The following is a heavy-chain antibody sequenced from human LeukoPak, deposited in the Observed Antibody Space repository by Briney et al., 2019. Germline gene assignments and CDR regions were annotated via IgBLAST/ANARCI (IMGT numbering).Heavy chain of an antibody. Sequence: ASVKVSCKASGYSFTTYGISWVRQAPGRGLEWMGWISAYDGSTNYAQQFQGRITLTIDTSTTTASVELRSLRSDDTAIYYCARDQGSGSYYPRFDYWGQGALVTVSS. D-gene: IGHD3-10*01. V-gene: IGHV1-18*01. CDR3: ARDQGSGSYYPRFDY. CDR1: GYSFTTYG. J-gene: IGHJ4*02. CDR2: ISAYDGST.